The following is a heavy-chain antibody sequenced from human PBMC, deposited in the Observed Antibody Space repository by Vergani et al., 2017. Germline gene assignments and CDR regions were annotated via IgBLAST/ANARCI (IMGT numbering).Heavy chain of an antibody. J-gene: IGHJ4*02. CDR1: GYSFTSYW. V-gene: IGHV5-10-1*01. Sequence: EVQLVQSGAEVKKPGESLRISCKGSGYSFTSYWISWVRQMPGKGLEWMGRIDPSDSYTNYSPSFQGHVTISADKSISTAYLQWSSLNASDTAMYYCARLLYYDSSGPLVLDYWGQGTLVTVSS. D-gene: IGHD3-22*01. CDR3: ARLLYYDSSGPLVLDY. CDR2: IDPSDSYT.